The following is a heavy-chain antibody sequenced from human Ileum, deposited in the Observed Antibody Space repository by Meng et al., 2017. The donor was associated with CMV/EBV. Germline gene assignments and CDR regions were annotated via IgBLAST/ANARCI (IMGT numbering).Heavy chain of an antibody. CDR1: GGTFSSYA. D-gene: IGHD2-2*01. V-gene: IGHV1-69*05. J-gene: IGHJ5*02. Sequence: SVKVSCKASGGTFSSYAISWVRQAPGQGLEWMGGIIPIFGTANYAQKFQGRVTITTDESTSTAYMELSSLRSEDTAVYYCARVGGDCSSTSCYPEENWFDPWGQGTLVTVSS. CDR3: ARVGGDCSSTSCYPEENWFDP. CDR2: IIPIFGTA.